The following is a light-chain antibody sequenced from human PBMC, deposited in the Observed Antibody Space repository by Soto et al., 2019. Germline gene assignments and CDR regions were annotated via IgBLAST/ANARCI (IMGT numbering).Light chain of an antibody. V-gene: IGKV3-11*01. Sequence: EIVLTQSPATLSLSPGERATLSCRASQSIKNYLAWYQQKPGQAPRLLIYDTSNRATGIQARFSGSGSGTDFTLTIGSPEPEDFAVYYWQQRSDWPRTFGQGTKLEI. CDR3: QQRSDWPRT. CDR1: QSIKNY. CDR2: DTS. J-gene: IGKJ2*01.